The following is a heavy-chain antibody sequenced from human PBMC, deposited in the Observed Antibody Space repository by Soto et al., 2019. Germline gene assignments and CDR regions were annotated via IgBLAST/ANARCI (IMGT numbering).Heavy chain of an antibody. Sequence: GASVKVSCKASGYTFTSYYMHWVRQAPGQGLEWMGIINPSGGSTSYAQKFQGRVTMTRDTSTSTVYMELSSLRSEDTAVYYCARAVTGDFWSGYYFWFDPWGQGTLVTVSS. V-gene: IGHV1-46*01. CDR1: GYTFTSYY. J-gene: IGHJ5*02. CDR2: INPSGGST. D-gene: IGHD3-3*01. CDR3: ARAVTGDFWSGYYFWFDP.